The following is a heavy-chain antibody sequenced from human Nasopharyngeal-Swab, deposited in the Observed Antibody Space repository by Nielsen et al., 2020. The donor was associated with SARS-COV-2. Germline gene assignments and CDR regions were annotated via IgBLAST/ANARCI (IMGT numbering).Heavy chain of an antibody. V-gene: IGHV3-48*02. CDR3: ARERELRGVYYYYYGMDV. CDR2: ISSIISTI. Sequence: VRQAPGKRLEWVSYISSIISTIYYSDSVKGRFTISIYNAKNSLYLQMNSLRDEDTAVYYCARERELRGVYYYYYGMDVWGQGTTVTVSS. J-gene: IGHJ6*02. D-gene: IGHD1-26*01.